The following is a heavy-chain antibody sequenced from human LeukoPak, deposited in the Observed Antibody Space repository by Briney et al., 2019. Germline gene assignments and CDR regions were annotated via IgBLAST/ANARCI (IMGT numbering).Heavy chain of an antibody. CDR2: IDLTGST. D-gene: IGHD1-7*01. V-gene: IGHV4-30-4*01. Sequence: PTETLSVTCTVSGASITSGDYYWSWIRPTPGTGLEWIGYIDLTGSTYYNQSLKSRLSISADTSKSQFCLNLHSVTAADTAMYFCARGGPLWNSWYFLLCGRGNLVTVSS. J-gene: IGHJ2*01. CDR1: GASITSGDYY. CDR3: ARGGPLWNSWYFLL.